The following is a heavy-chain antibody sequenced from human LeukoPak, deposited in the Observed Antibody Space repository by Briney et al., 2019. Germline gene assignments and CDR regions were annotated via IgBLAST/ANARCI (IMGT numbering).Heavy chain of an antibody. CDR2: ISWNSGSI. CDR3: AKDRDYSSSGASVDY. J-gene: IGHJ4*02. V-gene: IGHV3-9*01. Sequence: PGGSLKLFRAASGFIFDDYAMHWVRQAPGKGLEWVSGISWNSGSIGYADSVKGRFTISRDNAKNSLYLQMNRLRAEDTALYYCAKDRDYSSSGASVDYWGQGTLVTVSS. CDR1: GFIFDDYA. D-gene: IGHD6-6*01.